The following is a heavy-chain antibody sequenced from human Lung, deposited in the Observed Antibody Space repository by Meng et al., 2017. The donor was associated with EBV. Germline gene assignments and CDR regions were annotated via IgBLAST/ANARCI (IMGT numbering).Heavy chain of an antibody. CDR3: ARGQRSYSGSYPEWFDP. V-gene: IGHV4-30-4*01. D-gene: IGHD1-26*01. CDR2: IYYSGST. J-gene: IGHJ5*02. Sequence: QVQLQESGPGLVKPSQTLSRTCTVSGGSISSGDYYWSWIRQPPGKGLEWVGCIYYSGSTYYNPSLKGRVTISVDTSKNQFSLNLSSVTAADTAVYYCARGQRSYSGSYPEWFDPWGQGTLVTVSS. CDR1: GGSISSGDYY.